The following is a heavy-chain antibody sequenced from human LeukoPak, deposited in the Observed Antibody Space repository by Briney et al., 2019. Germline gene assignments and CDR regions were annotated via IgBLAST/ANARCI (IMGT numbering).Heavy chain of an antibody. CDR1: GASISSDTYF. V-gene: IGHV4-61*02. Sequence: SETLSLTCTVSGASISSDTYFWSWIRQPAGKGLEWIGRISSTGRTDYNPSLTSRVTISVDTSKNQLSMKLSSVTAADTAVYYCAKGAGPPWFDPWGQGTLVTVS. J-gene: IGHJ5*02. D-gene: IGHD6-19*01. CDR3: AKGAGPPWFDP. CDR2: ISSTGRT.